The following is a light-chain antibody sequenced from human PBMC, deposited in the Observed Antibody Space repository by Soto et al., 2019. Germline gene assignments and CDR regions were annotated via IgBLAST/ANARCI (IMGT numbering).Light chain of an antibody. CDR2: DVS. Sequence: QSALTQPASVSGSPGQSITISCTGTSSDVGGYNYVSWYQQYPGKAPKLMIYDVSNRPSGFSNRFSGSKSGNTASLTISGLQAEDEADYYCSSYTSSSTYVVFGGGTKLTVL. CDR3: SSYTSSSTYVV. J-gene: IGLJ2*01. CDR1: SSDVGGYNY. V-gene: IGLV2-14*01.